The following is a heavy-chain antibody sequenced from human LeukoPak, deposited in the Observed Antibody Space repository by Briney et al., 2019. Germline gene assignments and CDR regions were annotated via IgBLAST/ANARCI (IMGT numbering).Heavy chain of an antibody. V-gene: IGHV3-73*01. J-gene: IGHJ4*02. CDR2: IRSKANSYAT. D-gene: IGHD6-19*01. CDR3: TRPYSSGNY. Sequence: GGSLRLSCAASGFTFSGSAMHWVRQASGKGLEWVGRIRSKANSYATAYAASVKGGFTISRDDSKNTAYLQMNSLKTEDTAVYYCTRPYSSGNYWGQGTLVTVSS. CDR1: GFTFSGSA.